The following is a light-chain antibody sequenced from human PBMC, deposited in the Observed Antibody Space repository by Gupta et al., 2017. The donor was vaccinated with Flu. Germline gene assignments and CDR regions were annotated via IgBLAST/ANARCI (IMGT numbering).Light chain of an antibody. CDR1: SSDVGGYDY. CDR3: ISYTRSSTYV. Sequence: QSALTRPASVSGSPGQSITISCTGTSSDVGGYDYVAWYQQYPGKAPKVMIYKVSNRPSGVSIRFSASKSGNTASLTISGLQAEDEADYYCISYTRSSTYVFGTGTKVTVL. J-gene: IGLJ1*01. CDR2: KVS. V-gene: IGLV2-14*01.